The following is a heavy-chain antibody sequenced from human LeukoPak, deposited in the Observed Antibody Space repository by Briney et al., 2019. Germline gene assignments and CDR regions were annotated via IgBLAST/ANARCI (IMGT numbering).Heavy chain of an antibody. V-gene: IGHV4-59*01. D-gene: IGHD5-18*01. Sequence: SETLSLTCTVAGVSIRNYYWSWIRQPPGKGLEWIGYFYDSGHTNYNPSLKSRVTISVDTSKNQFSLKLSSVTAADTAVYYCASSGYTYEPYYYYMDVWGKGTTVTISS. CDR2: FYDSGHT. J-gene: IGHJ6*03. CDR1: GVSIRNYY. CDR3: ASSGYTYEPYYYYMDV.